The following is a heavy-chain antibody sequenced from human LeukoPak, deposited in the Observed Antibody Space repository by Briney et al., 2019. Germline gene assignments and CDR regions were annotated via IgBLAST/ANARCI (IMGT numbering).Heavy chain of an antibody. V-gene: IGHV4-4*07. CDR1: GGSISSYY. CDR2: IYTSGST. J-gene: IGHJ4*02. Sequence: SETLSLTCTVSGGSISSYYWSWFRQPAGKGLEWIGRIYTSGSTNYNPSLKSRVTMSVDTSKNQFSLKLSSVTAADTAVYYCAGEGIAARGSDYWGQGTLVTVSS. D-gene: IGHD6-6*01. CDR3: AGEGIAARGSDY.